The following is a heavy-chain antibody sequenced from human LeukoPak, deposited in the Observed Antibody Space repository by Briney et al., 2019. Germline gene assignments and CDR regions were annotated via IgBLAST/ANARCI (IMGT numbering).Heavy chain of an antibody. V-gene: IGHV1-24*01. D-gene: IGHD4-17*01. Sequence: ASVKVSCKVSGYTLTELSMHWVRQAPGKGREWMGGFDPEDGETIYAQKFQGRVTITADKSTSTAYMELSSLRSEDTAVYYCARVSGDYGRYYFDYWGQGTLVTVSS. CDR2: FDPEDGET. J-gene: IGHJ4*02. CDR3: ARVSGDYGRYYFDY. CDR1: GYTLTELS.